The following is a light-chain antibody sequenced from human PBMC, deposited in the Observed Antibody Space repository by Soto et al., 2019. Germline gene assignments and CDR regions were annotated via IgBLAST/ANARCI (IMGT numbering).Light chain of an antibody. V-gene: IGKV3-11*01. Sequence: EIVLTQSPATLSLSPGERATLSCRASQSVSSYLAWYQQKHGQAPRLLIYDASNRSTGIPAKFSCSGSGTDFTLLISSLEPEDFAVYYCQQLSNWPPLCTFGPGTKVDIK. CDR2: DAS. CDR3: QQLSNWPPLCT. J-gene: IGKJ3*01. CDR1: QSVSSY.